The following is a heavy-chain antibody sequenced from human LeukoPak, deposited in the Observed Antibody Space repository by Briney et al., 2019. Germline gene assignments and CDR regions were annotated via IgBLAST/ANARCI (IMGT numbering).Heavy chain of an antibody. D-gene: IGHD2-15*01. CDR2: ISSSSSYI. CDR1: GFTFSSYS. J-gene: IGHJ4*02. Sequence: GGSLRLSCAASGFTFSSYSMNWVRQASGKGLEWVSSISSSSSYIYYADSVKGRFTISRDNAKNSLYLQMNSLRAEDTAVYYCARVQRDCSGGSCYNYWGQGTLVTVSS. CDR3: ARVQRDCSGGSCYNY. V-gene: IGHV3-21*01.